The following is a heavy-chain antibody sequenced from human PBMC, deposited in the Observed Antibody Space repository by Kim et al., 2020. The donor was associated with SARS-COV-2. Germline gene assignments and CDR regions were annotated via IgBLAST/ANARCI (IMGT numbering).Heavy chain of an antibody. CDR1: GFTFSSYG. J-gene: IGHJ4*02. CDR3: ARDRGSGWYGYFDY. D-gene: IGHD6-19*01. Sequence: GGSLRLSCAASGFTFSSYGMHWVRQAPGKGPEWVAVIWYDGSNKYYADSVKGRFTISRDNSKNTLYLQMNSLRAEDTAVYYCARDRGSGWYGYFDYWGQGTLVTVSS. V-gene: IGHV3-33*01. CDR2: IWYDGSNK.